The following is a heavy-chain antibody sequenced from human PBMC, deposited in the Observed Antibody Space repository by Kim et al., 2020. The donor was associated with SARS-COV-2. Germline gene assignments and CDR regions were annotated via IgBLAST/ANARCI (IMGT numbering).Heavy chain of an antibody. CDR2: IKQDGSEK. CDR3: ARGGTIFGVVSRLDY. J-gene: IGHJ4*02. CDR1: GFTFSSYW. V-gene: IGHV3-7*04. D-gene: IGHD3-3*01. Sequence: GGSLRLSCAASGFTFSSYWMSWVRQAPGKGLEWVANIKQDGSEKYYVDSVKGRFTISRDNAKNSLYLQMNSLRAEDTAVYYCARGGTIFGVVSRLDYWGQGTLVTVSS.